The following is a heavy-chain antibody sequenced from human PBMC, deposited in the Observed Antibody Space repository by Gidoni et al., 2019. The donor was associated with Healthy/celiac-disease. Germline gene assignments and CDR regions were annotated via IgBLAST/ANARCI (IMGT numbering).Heavy chain of an antibody. J-gene: IGHJ6*02. CDR1: GYSISSGYY. V-gene: IGHV4-38-2*01. Sequence: QVQLQESGPGLVKPSETLSLTCAVSGYSISSGYYWGWIRQPPGKGLEWIGSIYHSGSTYYNPSLKSRVTISVDTSKNQFSLKLSSVTAADTAVYYCARARVDKLRFSPSSNVDYGMDVWGQGTTVTVSS. CDR3: ARARVDKLRFSPSSNVDYGMDV. D-gene: IGHD3-3*01. CDR2: IYHSGST.